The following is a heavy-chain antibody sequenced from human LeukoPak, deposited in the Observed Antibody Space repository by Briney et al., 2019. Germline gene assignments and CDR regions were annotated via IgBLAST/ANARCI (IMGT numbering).Heavy chain of an antibody. CDR2: IQTSGIT. CDR3: ARDTYYYDSSGLTTIDY. CDR1: GGSISSYY. D-gene: IGHD3-22*01. J-gene: IGHJ4*02. Sequence: SETLSLTCTVSGGSISSYYWSWIRQPAGKGLEWIGRIQTSGITNYNPSLKSRVTMSVDMSKNQFSLKLSSVTAADTAVYYCARDTYYYDSSGLTTIDYGGQGTLVTVSS. V-gene: IGHV4-4*07.